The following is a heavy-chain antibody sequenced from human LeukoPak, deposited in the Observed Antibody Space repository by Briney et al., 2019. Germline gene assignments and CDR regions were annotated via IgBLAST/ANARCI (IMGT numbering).Heavy chain of an antibody. Sequence: GGSLRPSCAVSGFTFSSFAMTWVRQAPGKGLEWVSSISSRHLTTYYTDSVKGRFTISRDNSKNTLYLQMNSLRAEDTAVYYCTKDPNGDYVGAFDPWGQGTLVTVSS. CDR1: GFTFSSFA. J-gene: IGHJ5*02. CDR3: TKDPNGDYVGAFDP. V-gene: IGHV3-23*01. D-gene: IGHD4-17*01. CDR2: ISSRHLTT.